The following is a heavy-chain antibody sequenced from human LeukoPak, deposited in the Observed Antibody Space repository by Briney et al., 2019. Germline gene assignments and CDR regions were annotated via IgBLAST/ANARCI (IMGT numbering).Heavy chain of an antibody. CDR2: ISSSGGST. V-gene: IGHV3-64*02. CDR3: ARDPDGYRQGHHFDY. CDR1: GFTFGTYV. Sequence: GGFLRLSCAASGFTFGTYVMHWVRQAPGKGLEYVSAISSSGGSTYYADSVKGRFTISRDNSKNTLFLQMNSLKAEDTAVYYCARDPDGYRQGHHFDYWGQGTLVTVSS. J-gene: IGHJ4*02. D-gene: IGHD5-18*01.